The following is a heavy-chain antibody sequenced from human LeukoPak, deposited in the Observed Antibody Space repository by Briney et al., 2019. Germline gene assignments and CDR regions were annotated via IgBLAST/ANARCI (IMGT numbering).Heavy chain of an antibody. V-gene: IGHV1-18*01. CDR2: ISAYNGNT. Sequence: GASVKVSCKASGYTFTSYGIRWVRQAPGQGLEWMEWISAYNGNTNYAQKLQGRVTMTTDTSTSTAYMELRSLRSDDTAVYYCARGSGSGWVHGVWNWFDPWGQGTLVTVSS. CDR3: ARGSGSGWVHGVWNWFDP. J-gene: IGHJ5*02. CDR1: GYTFTSYG. D-gene: IGHD6-19*01.